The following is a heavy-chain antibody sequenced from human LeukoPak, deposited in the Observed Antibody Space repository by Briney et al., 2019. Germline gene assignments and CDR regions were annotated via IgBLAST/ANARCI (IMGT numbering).Heavy chain of an antibody. CDR3: TRDRGGSYYFDY. Sequence: GSLELSCTASGFPFGDYAMSWFRQAPGKGLGWGGFIRSKAYGGTTEYAASVKGRFTISRDDSKSIAYLQMNSLKTEDTAVYYCTRDRGGSYYFDYWGQGTLVTVSS. CDR1: GFPFGDYA. J-gene: IGHJ4*02. V-gene: IGHV3-49*03. CDR2: IRSKAYGGTT. D-gene: IGHD1-26*01.